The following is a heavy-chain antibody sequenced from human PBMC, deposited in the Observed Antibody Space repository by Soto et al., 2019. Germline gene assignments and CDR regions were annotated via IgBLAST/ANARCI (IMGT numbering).Heavy chain of an antibody. J-gene: IGHJ4*01. CDR1: GYSIRSGYY. CDR2: VYHNGIM. Sequence: SETLSLTCSVSGYSIRSGYYWGWVRQAPGKGLEWLGSVYHNGIMFHNPSFQSRVTISVDTSKNQFSLNLRSVTAADTAVYYCAALWFGELAFNYWGHGILVTVS. V-gene: IGHV4-38-2*02. D-gene: IGHD3-10*01. CDR3: AALWFGELAFNY.